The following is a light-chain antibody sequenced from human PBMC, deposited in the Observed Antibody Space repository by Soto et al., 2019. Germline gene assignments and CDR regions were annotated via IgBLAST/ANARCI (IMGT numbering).Light chain of an antibody. CDR1: QGIYNY. V-gene: IGKV1-27*01. J-gene: IGKJ5*01. CDR2: AAS. CDR3: HKYNSALLT. Sequence: DIQMTQSPSSLSASVGDRVTITCRASQGIYNYLAWYQQKPGKAPKLLIYAASTLEAGVPSRFSCSGSGTDFTLTISSLQPEDVATYYCHKYNSALLTFGQGTRLEIK.